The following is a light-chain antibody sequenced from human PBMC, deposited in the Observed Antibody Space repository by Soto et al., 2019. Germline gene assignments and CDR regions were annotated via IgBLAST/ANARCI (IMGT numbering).Light chain of an antibody. CDR3: NSWTTSSTPLYV. Sequence: QSALTQPASVSGSPGQSISISCTGTSSDIGGYNHVSWYQQHPGKAPKLMIYDVSNRPSGVSNRFSGSKSGNTASLTISGLQAEDEADYYSNSWTTSSTPLYVFGTGTKLTVL. V-gene: IGLV2-14*03. CDR2: DVS. CDR1: SSDIGGYNH. J-gene: IGLJ1*01.